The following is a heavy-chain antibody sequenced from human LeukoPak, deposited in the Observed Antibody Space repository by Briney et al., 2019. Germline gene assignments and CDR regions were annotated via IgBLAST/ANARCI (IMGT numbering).Heavy chain of an antibody. CDR1: GYTFTGCY. Sequence: ASVKVSCKASGYTFTGCYMHWVRQAPGQGLEWMGWIDPNSGGTNYAQKFQGRVTMTRDTSISTAYMELSRLRSDDTAVYYCARALSIAVAGTFDYWGQGTLVTVSS. V-gene: IGHV1-2*02. D-gene: IGHD6-19*01. CDR3: ARALSIAVAGTFDY. CDR2: IDPNSGGT. J-gene: IGHJ4*02.